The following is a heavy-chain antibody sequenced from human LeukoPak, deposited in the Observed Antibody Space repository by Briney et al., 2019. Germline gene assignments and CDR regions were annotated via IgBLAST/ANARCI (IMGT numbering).Heavy chain of an antibody. Sequence: GGSLRLSCAASGFTSSDYYMSWIRQAPGRGLEWVSYISSSGSTIYYADSVKGRFTISRDNAKNSLYLQMNSLRAEDTAVYYCARDTTDIVLYYYYYYMDVWGKGTTVTVSS. CDR1: GFTSSDYY. CDR3: ARDTTDIVLYYYYYYMDV. D-gene: IGHD2-8*01. J-gene: IGHJ6*03. CDR2: ISSSGSTI. V-gene: IGHV3-11*01.